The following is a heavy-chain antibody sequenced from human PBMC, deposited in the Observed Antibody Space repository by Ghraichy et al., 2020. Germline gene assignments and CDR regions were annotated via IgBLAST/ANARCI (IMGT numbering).Heavy chain of an antibody. D-gene: IGHD6-19*01. J-gene: IGHJ4*02. CDR1: GFTFNDYA. V-gene: IGHV3-9*01. CDR3: AKDFGSGWVY. CDR2: ISWNSGTI. Sequence: GGSLRLSCAASGFTFNDYAMHWVRQAPGKGLEWVSGISWNSGTIGYADSVKGRFTISRDNAKNSLYLQINSLRPEDTALYYCAKDFGSGWVYWGQGTLVTVSS.